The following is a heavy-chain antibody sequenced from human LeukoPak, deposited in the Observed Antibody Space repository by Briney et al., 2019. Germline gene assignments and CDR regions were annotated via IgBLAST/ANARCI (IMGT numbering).Heavy chain of an antibody. D-gene: IGHD5-12*01. J-gene: IGHJ6*02. V-gene: IGHV3-20*04. CDR2: INWNGGST. Sequence: GGSLRLSCAASGFTLDDYGMSWVRQAPGKGLEWVSGINWNGGSTGYADSVKGRFTISRDNSKNTLYLQMNSLRAEDTAVYYCAKDRLVYSGHDYMYYYYGMDVWGQGTTVTVSS. CDR3: AKDRLVYSGHDYMYYYYGMDV. CDR1: GFTLDDYG.